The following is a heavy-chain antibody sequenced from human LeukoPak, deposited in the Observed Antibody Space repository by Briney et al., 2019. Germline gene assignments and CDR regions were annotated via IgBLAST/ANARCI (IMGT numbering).Heavy chain of an antibody. V-gene: IGHV4-34*01. Sequence: SETLSLTCAVYGGSFSGYYWSWIRQPPGKGLEWIGEINRSGSTNYNPSLKSRVTISVDTSKNQFSLKLSSVTAADTAVYYCAGPAVKPRKNFDYWGQGTLVTVSS. CDR1: GGSFSGYY. CDR2: INRSGST. D-gene: IGHD2-2*02. J-gene: IGHJ4*02. CDR3: AGPAVKPRKNFDY.